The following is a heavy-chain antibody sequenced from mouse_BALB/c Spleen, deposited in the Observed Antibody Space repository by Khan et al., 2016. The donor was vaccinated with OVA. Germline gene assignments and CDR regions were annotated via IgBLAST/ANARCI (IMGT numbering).Heavy chain of an antibody. J-gene: IGHJ4*01. Sequence: VQLKQSGGDLVKPGGSLKLSCAASGFTFSSYGMSWVRQTPDKRLEWVATISSGGSYTYYPDSVKGRFTISRDNAKNTLYLQMSSLKSEDTAMYYCARLYAMDYWGQGTSVTAAS. CDR3: ARLYAMDY. CDR2: ISSGGSYT. V-gene: IGHV5-6*01. CDR1: GFTFSSYG.